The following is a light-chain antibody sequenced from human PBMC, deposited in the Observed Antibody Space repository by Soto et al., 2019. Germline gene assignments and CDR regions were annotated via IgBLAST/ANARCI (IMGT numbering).Light chain of an antibody. CDR3: QQRTNWPPWT. V-gene: IGKV3-11*01. Sequence: DIVLTQSPATLSLSPGETATLSCRASQSISTSLTWYQKKPGQAPRLLIYDASIRATGVPARFSGGGSGTEFTLTLDSLEPEDFAVYYCQQRTNWPPWTFGQGTKVEIK. CDR1: QSISTS. CDR2: DAS. J-gene: IGKJ1*01.